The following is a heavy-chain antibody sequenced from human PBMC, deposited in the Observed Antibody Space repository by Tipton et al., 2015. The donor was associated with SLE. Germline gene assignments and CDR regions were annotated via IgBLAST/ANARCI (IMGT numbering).Heavy chain of an antibody. D-gene: IGHD5-24*01. CDR3: ARGGNGYMNY. J-gene: IGHJ4*02. CDR2: IYYSGST. Sequence: TLSLTCTVSGGSISSYYWSWIRQPPGKGLECIGYIYYSGSTNYNPSLKSRVTISVDTSKNQFSLKLTSVTAADTAVYYCARGGNGYMNYWGQGTLVTVSS. V-gene: IGHV4-59*01. CDR1: GGSISSYY.